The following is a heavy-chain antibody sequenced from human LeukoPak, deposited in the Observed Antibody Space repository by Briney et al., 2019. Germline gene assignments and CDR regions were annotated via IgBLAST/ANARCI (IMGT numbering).Heavy chain of an antibody. V-gene: IGHV1-46*01. Sequence: SVKVSCKASGYTFTGYYMHWVRQAPGQGLEWMGIINPSGGSTSYAQKFQGRVTMTRDTSTSTVYMELSSLRSEDTAVYYCARQSRSRQYFDYWGQGTLVTVSS. CDR1: GYTFTGYY. CDR2: INPSGGST. J-gene: IGHJ4*02. CDR3: ARQSRSRQYFDY.